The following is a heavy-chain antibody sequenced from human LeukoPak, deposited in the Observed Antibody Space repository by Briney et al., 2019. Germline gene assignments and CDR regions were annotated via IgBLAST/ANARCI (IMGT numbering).Heavy chain of an antibody. CDR2: ISGSGNRT. D-gene: IGHD2-15*01. V-gene: IGHV3-23*01. Sequence: GGSLRLSCAASGFTFSSYAMSCVRQAPGKGLEWVSSISGSGNRTYYADSVKGRFTISRDNSKNTLFLQMNSLRAEDTAVYYCAKNLYCGGGSCYPSALGMDVWGQGTTVTVSS. CDR1: GFTFSSYA. J-gene: IGHJ6*01. CDR3: AKNLYCGGGSCYPSALGMDV.